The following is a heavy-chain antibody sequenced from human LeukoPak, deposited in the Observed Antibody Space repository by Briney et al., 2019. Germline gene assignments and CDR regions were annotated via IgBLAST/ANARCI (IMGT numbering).Heavy chain of an antibody. D-gene: IGHD2-15*01. Sequence: GGFLRLSCAASEFIFSGYTFNWVRQAPGKGLEWVSSISSSSGYIDYADSVKGRFTISRDNADNSLHLRMSSLKVEDTAVYYCARDGFCSGGNCYSRALDIWGQGTMVTVSS. CDR1: EFIFSGYT. CDR2: ISSSSGYI. J-gene: IGHJ3*02. CDR3: ARDGFCSGGNCYSRALDI. V-gene: IGHV3-21*01.